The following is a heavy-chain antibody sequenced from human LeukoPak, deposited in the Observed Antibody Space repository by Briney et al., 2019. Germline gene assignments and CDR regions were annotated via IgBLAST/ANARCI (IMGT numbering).Heavy chain of an antibody. V-gene: IGHV1-69*13. CDR1: GGTFSSYA. CDR2: IIPIFGTA. D-gene: IGHD6-19*01. CDR3: ARDGEGSSGDNYYFDY. J-gene: IGHJ4*02. Sequence: ASVKVSCKASGGTFSSYAISWVRQAPGQGLEWMGGIIPIFGTANYARKFQGRVTITADESTSTAYMELSSLRSEDTAVYYCARDGEGSSGDNYYFDYWGQGTLVTVSS.